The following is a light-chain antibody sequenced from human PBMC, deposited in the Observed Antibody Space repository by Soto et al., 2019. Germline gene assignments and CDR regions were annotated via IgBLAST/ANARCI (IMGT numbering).Light chain of an antibody. J-gene: IGKJ3*01. CDR1: QNVTKY. CDR3: QQRKKLPPIFT. CDR2: DAS. Sequence: EIVLTQTPATLSLSPGERATLSCRASQNVTKYLAWYQHKPGQAPRLLIYDASNRATGIPARFSGSGSGTDFTLTISSLEPDDFAVYYCQQRKKLPPIFTFCPGTKVDVK. V-gene: IGKV3-11*01.